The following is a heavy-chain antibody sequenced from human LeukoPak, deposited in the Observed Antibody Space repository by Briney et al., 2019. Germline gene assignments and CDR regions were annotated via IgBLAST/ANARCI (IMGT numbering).Heavy chain of an antibody. V-gene: IGHV3-7*01. J-gene: IGHJ4*02. D-gene: IGHD2-2*01. Sequence: GGSLRLSCAASGFTFSSYWMSWVRQAPGKGLEWVANIKQDGSEKYYVDSVKGRFTISRENAKNSLYLQMNSLRAEDTAVYYCARLPLDIVVVPAAPWTFDYWGQGTLVTVSS. CDR2: IKQDGSEK. CDR1: GFTFSSYW. CDR3: ARLPLDIVVVPAAPWTFDY.